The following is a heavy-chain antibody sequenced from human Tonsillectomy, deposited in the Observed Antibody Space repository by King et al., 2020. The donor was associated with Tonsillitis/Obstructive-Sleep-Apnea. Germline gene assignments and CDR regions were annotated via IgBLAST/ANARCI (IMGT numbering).Heavy chain of an antibody. V-gene: IGHV5-51*01. CDR2: IYPGDSDT. D-gene: IGHD6-13*01. CDR1: GYSFTSYW. J-gene: IGHJ6*03. Sequence: VQLVESGAEVKKPGESLKISCKGSGYSFTSYWIGWVRQMPGKGLEWMGIIYPGDSDTRYSPSFQGQVTISADKPISTAYLQWSSLKASDTAMYYCAALGVAAADYYYMDVWGKGTTVTVSS. CDR3: AALGVAAADYYYMDV.